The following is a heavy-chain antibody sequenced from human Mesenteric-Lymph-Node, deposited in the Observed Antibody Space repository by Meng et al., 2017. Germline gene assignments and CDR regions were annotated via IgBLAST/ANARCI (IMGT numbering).Heavy chain of an antibody. Sequence: GESLKISCEASGFSFASYSVNWVRQAPGKGLEWVSSISSSSTYIYYADSVKGRFTISRDNAKNSLYLQMNSLRAEDTAVYYCARDRSFYFDYWGQGTLVTVSS. CDR3: ARDRSFYFDY. D-gene: IGHD3-16*02. J-gene: IGHJ4*02. CDR2: ISSSSTYI. V-gene: IGHV3-21*01. CDR1: GFSFASYS.